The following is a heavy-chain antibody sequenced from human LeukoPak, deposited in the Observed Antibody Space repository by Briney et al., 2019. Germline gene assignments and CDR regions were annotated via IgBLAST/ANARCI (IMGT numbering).Heavy chain of an antibody. CDR2: IYYSGST. V-gene: IGHV4-59*08. J-gene: IGHJ4*02. Sequence: SGTLSLTCTVSGGSISSYYWSWIRQPPGKGLEWIGYIYYSGSTNYNPSLKSRVTISVDTSKNQFSLKLSSVTAAATAVYYCERHVFVYDILTGYSISGPFDYWGQGTPVTVSS. D-gene: IGHD3-9*01. CDR1: GGSISSYY. CDR3: ERHVFVYDILTGYSISGPFDY.